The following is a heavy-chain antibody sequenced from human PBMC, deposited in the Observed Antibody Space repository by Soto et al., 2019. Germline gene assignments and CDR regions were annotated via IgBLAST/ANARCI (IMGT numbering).Heavy chain of an antibody. CDR1: GFTFSSYS. V-gene: IGHV3-48*01. Sequence: GGSLRLSCAASGFTFSSYSMNWVRQAPGKGLEWVSYISSSSSTIYYADSVKGRFTISRDNAKNSLYLQMNSLRAEDTAVYYCAREAIVLMNFWFDPWGQGTLVTVSS. D-gene: IGHD2-8*01. J-gene: IGHJ5*02. CDR3: AREAIVLMNFWFDP. CDR2: ISSSSSTI.